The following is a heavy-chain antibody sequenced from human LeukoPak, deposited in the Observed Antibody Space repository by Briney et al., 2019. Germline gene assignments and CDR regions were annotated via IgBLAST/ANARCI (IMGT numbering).Heavy chain of an antibody. CDR2: ISSSSSTI. Sequence: GGSLRLSCAASGFTFSSYSMNWVRQAPGKGLEWVSYISSSSSTIYYADSVKGRFTISRDNAKNSLHLQMNSLRDEDTAVYYCARDGYDILTGYYVFDYWGQGTLVTVSS. CDR3: ARDGYDILTGYYVFDY. J-gene: IGHJ4*02. V-gene: IGHV3-48*02. CDR1: GFTFSSYS. D-gene: IGHD3-9*01.